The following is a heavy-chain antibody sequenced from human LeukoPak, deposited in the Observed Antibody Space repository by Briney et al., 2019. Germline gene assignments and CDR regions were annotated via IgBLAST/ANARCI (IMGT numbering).Heavy chain of an antibody. J-gene: IGHJ5*02. D-gene: IGHD3-10*01. CDR2: IYYSGST. CDR1: GGSISSSSYY. V-gene: IGHV4-39*01. Sequence: TSETLSLTCTVSGGSISSSSYYWGWIRQPPGKGLEWIGSIYYSGSTYYNPSLKSRVTISVDTSKNQFSLKLSSVTAADTAVYYCARRLLWFGERNWFDPWGQGTLVTVSS. CDR3: ARRLLWFGERNWFDP.